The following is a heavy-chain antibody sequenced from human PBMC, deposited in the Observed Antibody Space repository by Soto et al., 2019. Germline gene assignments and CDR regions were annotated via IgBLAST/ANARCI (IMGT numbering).Heavy chain of an antibody. V-gene: IGHV2-26*04. CDR1: GFSLSNAGLG. D-gene: IGHD6-13*01. J-gene: IGHJ5*02. CDR3: ASTYITSWYWFDP. Sequence: QVTVKESGPVLVKPTEPLTLTCTVSGFSLSNAGLGVSWIRQPPGKALEWLAHIFSNDEKSYSTSLKSRLTISKDTSKSQVGLTMTNLDPVDTATYYCASTYITSWYWFDPWGQGTLVTVSS. CDR2: IFSNDEK.